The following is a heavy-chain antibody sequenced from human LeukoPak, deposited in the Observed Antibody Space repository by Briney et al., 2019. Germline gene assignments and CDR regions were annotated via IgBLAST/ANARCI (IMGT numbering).Heavy chain of an antibody. CDR1: GYTFTSYY. CDR3: ASFISGDSDGYPLAGSY. V-gene: IGHV1-46*03. Sequence: ASVKVSRKASGYTFTSYYMHWVRQAPGQGLEWMGIINPSGGSTSYAQKFQGRVTMTRDTSTSTVYMELSSLRSEDTAVYYCASFISGDSDGYPLAGSYWGQGTLVTVSS. CDR2: INPSGGST. D-gene: IGHD5-24*01. J-gene: IGHJ4*02.